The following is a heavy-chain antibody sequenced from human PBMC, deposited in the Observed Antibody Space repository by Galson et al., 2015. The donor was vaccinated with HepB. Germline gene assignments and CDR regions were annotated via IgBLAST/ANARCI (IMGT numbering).Heavy chain of an antibody. J-gene: IGHJ4*02. CDR3: ARKDITIFGMDLFDF. V-gene: IGHV5-51*01. D-gene: IGHD3-3*01. CDR1: GYTFSDYW. CDR2: IYPGDFDI. Sequence: QSGAEVKKPGESLKTSCQASGYTFSDYWIGWVRQMPGKGLEWMGIIYPGDFDIKYSPSFQGQVTISVDRSISTAYLQWSSLKASDTAMYYCARKDITIFGMDLFDFWGQGTLVTVSS.